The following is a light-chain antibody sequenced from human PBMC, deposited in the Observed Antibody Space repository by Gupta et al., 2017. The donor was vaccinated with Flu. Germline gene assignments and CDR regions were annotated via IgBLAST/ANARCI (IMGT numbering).Light chain of an antibody. J-gene: IGKJ1*01. V-gene: IGKV3-15*01. CDR3: QQYNNWPGT. Sequence: EIVMTQSPATLSVSPGERATLSCRASQSVSSNLAWYQQNPGQAPRLLIYGASTRATGIPARFSGSGSGTEFTLTISSLQSEDFAVYYCQQYNNWPGTFGQGTKVEIK. CDR1: QSVSSN. CDR2: GAS.